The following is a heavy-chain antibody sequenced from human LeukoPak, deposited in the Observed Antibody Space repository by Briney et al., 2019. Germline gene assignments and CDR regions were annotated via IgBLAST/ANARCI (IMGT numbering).Heavy chain of an antibody. CDR3: ATLGWLLGAFDY. J-gene: IGHJ4*02. V-gene: IGHV1-18*01. D-gene: IGHD3-22*01. CDR2: ISAYNGNT. Sequence: VKVSCKASGYTFTSYGISWVRQAPGQGLEWMGWISAYNGNTNYAQKLQGRVTMTTDTSTSTAYMELSSLRSEDTAVYYCATLGWLLGAFDYWGQGTLVTVSS. CDR1: GYTFTSYG.